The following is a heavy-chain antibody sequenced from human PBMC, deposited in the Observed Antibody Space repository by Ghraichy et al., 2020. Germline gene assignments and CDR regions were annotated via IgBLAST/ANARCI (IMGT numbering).Heavy chain of an antibody. D-gene: IGHD3-22*01. Sequence: VSAISGSGGSTYYADSVKGRFTISRDNSKNTLYLQMNSLRAEDTAVYYCAKSRGQYYYDSSGYYWALFVFDYWGQ. V-gene: IGHV3-23*01. CDR3: AKSRGQYYYDSSGYYWALFVFDY. J-gene: IGHJ4*02. CDR2: ISGSGGST.